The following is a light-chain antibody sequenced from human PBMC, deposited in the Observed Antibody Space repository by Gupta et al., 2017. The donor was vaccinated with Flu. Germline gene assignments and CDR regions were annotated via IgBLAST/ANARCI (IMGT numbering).Light chain of an antibody. CDR3: ASWDDALSIWV. V-gene: IGLV1-47*01. CDR1: RSNIGRNY. CDR2: SNN. Sequence: QSVLPQPPSTSGTPAQTATTSCSGGRSNIGRNYVCWYQQLPGTAPKLLIYSNNLRPSGVPDRFSGSKSDTSGSLSISGLRSEDEGDYYCASWDDALSIWVFGGGTTLTVL. J-gene: IGLJ3*02.